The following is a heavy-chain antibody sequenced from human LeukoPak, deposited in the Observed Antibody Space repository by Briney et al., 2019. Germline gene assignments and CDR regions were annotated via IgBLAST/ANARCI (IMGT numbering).Heavy chain of an antibody. CDR2: ISGDGGST. J-gene: IGHJ4*02. CDR3: AKALAGAAARNFDY. D-gene: IGHD6-13*01. CDR1: GFTFDDYA. Sequence: QPGGSLRLSCAASGFTFDDYAMHWVRQAPGKGLEWVSLISGDGGSTYYADSVKGRFTISRDNSKNTLYLQMNSLGAEDTAVYYCAKALAGAAARNFDYWGQGTLVTVSS. V-gene: IGHV3-43*02.